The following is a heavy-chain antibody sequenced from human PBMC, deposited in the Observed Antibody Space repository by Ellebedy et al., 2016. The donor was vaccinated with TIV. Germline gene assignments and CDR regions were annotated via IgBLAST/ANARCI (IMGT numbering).Heavy chain of an antibody. CDR1: GGTFSSYA. CDR2: IIPIFGTA. J-gene: IGHJ5*02. Sequence: SVKVSXXASGGTFSSYAISWVRQAPGQGLEWMGGIIPIFGTANYAQKFQGRVTITADESTSTAYMELSSLRSEDTAVYYCARVEVKPPEYYDFWSGYLGWFDPWGQGTLVTVSS. D-gene: IGHD3-3*01. CDR3: ARVEVKPPEYYDFWSGYLGWFDP. V-gene: IGHV1-69*13.